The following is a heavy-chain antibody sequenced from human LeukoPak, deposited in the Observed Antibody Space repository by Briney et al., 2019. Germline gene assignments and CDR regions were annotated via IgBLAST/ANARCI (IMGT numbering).Heavy chain of an antibody. Sequence: GGSLRLSCAASGFTFSSYWMHWVRQAPGKGLVWVSGIISDGSSRSYADSVKGRFTISRDSAKNPLYLQMNSLRAEDTAVYYCARDRGAAALDIWGQGTMVTVSS. CDR2: IISDGSSR. CDR1: GFTFSSYW. J-gene: IGHJ3*02. V-gene: IGHV3-74*01. D-gene: IGHD6-13*01. CDR3: ARDRGAAALDI.